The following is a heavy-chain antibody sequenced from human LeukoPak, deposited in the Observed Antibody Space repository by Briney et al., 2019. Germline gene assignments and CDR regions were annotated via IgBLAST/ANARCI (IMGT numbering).Heavy chain of an antibody. CDR3: ARALGYCSGGSCENWFDP. J-gene: IGHJ5*02. D-gene: IGHD2-15*01. CDR2: INPNSGGT. CDR1: GYTFTGYY. V-gene: IGHV1-2*06. Sequence: GASVKVSCKASGYTFTGYYMHWVRQAPGQGLEWMGRINPNSGGTNYAQKFRGRVTMTRDTSISTAYMELSRLRSDDTAVYYCARALGYCSGGSCENWFDPWGQGTLVTVSS.